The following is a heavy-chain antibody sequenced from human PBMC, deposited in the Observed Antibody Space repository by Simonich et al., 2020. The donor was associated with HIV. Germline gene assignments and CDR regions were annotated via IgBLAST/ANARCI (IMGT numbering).Heavy chain of an antibody. J-gene: IGHJ3*02. Sequence: EVQLLESGGGLVQPGGSLRLSCAASGFTFSSYAMSWVRQTPGKGLEWVSANSGSGGSKYNADSVKGRFTNSRDNSKNTLYLQMNSLRAEDTAVYYCAKEGVGDSSAWLPDAFDIWGQGTMVTVSS. CDR1: GFTFSSYA. V-gene: IGHV3-23*01. CDR2: NSGSGGSK. D-gene: IGHD6-19*01. CDR3: AKEGVGDSSAWLPDAFDI.